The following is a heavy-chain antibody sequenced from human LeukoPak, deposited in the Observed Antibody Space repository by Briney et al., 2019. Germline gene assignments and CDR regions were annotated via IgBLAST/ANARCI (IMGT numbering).Heavy chain of an antibody. D-gene: IGHD1-26*01. CDR3: AAGPRYSGSYYPFDY. V-gene: IGHV1-3*04. CDR2: INTDNGNT. Sequence: ASVKVSCKTSGYTFTGYTIHWMRQAPGQGLEWMGWINTDNGNTKYPQQFQGRITSIRDPSAKTVYMELSSLRSEDTAVYYCAAGPRYSGSYYPFDYWGQGTLVTVSS. CDR1: GYTFTGYT. J-gene: IGHJ4*02.